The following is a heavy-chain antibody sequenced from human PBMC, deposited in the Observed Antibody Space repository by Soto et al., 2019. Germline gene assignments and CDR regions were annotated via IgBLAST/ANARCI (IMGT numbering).Heavy chain of an antibody. CDR3: ARDGDYVWGSYRWSDAFDI. D-gene: IGHD3-16*02. J-gene: IGHJ3*02. CDR2: ISSSSSYI. CDR1: GFTFSSYS. Sequence: GGSLRLSCAASGFTFSSYSMNWVRQAPGKGLEWVSSISSSSSYIYYADSVKGRFTISRDNAKNSLYLQMNSLRAEDTAVYYCARDGDYVWGSYRWSDAFDIWGQGTMVTGSS. V-gene: IGHV3-21*01.